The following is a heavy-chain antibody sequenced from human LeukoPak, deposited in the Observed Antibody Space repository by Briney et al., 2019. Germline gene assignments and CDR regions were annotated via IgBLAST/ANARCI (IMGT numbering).Heavy chain of an antibody. CDR1: GYTFTGYY. D-gene: IGHD6-13*01. CDR2: INPNSGGT. J-gene: IGHJ3*02. Sequence: ASVKVSCKASGYTFTGYYMHWVRQAPGQGLEWMGWINPNSGGTNYAQKFQGWVTMTRDTSISTAYMELSRLRSDDTAVYYCARGEVAAAGTEGAFDIWGQGTMVTVSS. V-gene: IGHV1-2*04. CDR3: ARGEVAAAGTEGAFDI.